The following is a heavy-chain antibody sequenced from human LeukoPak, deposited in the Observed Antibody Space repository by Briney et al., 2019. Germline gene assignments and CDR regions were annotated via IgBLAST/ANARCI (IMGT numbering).Heavy chain of an antibody. D-gene: IGHD3-3*01. CDR1: GFTFSSYT. CDR2: ISYDGSNK. J-gene: IGHJ5*02. Sequence: GRSLRLSCAASGFTFSSYTIHWVRQAPGKGMEWVTIISYDGSNKYYADSVKGRFTISRDNSKNTLYLQMNSLRAEDTAVYYCARGGQGYDLNWFDPWGQGTLVTVSS. V-gene: IGHV3-30-3*01. CDR3: ARGGQGYDLNWFDP.